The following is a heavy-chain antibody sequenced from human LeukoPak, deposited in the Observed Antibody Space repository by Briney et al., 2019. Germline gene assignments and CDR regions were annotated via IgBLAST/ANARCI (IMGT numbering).Heavy chain of an antibody. V-gene: IGHV1-2*02. Sequence: ASVKVSCKASGYTFTGYYMHWVRQAPGQGPEWMGWINPNSGGTNYAQKFQGRVTMTRDTSISTAYMELSRLRSDDTAVYYCARLAILCSGGSCYRPGFDYWGQGTLVTVSS. D-gene: IGHD2-15*01. CDR3: ARLAILCSGGSCYRPGFDY. CDR1: GYTFTGYY. J-gene: IGHJ4*02. CDR2: INPNSGGT.